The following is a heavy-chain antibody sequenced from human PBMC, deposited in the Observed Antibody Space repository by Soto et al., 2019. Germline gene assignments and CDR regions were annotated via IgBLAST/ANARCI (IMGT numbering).Heavy chain of an antibody. D-gene: IGHD1-26*01. CDR2: INPNSGGT. CDR1: GYTFTGYY. Sequence: ASVKVSCKASGYTFTGYYMHWVRQAPGQGLEWTGWINPNSGGTNYAQKFQGWVTMTRDTSISTAYMELSRLRSDDTAVYYCARDHTRVGALNYYYYYGMDVWGQGTTVTVSS. CDR3: ARDHTRVGALNYYYYYGMDV. J-gene: IGHJ6*02. V-gene: IGHV1-2*04.